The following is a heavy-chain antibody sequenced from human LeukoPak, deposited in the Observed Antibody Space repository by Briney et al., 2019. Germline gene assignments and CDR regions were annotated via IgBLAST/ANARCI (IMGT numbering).Heavy chain of an antibody. D-gene: IGHD3-10*01. V-gene: IGHV1-24*01. Sequence: GASVKVSCKVSGSTLTKISIDWVRQAPGKGFGCMGTFGPQVGETIHAQKLQGRLKMTADTSTDTAYMEMSSLQSEDTAVYYCATGAMVYEYWGQGTLVTVSS. CDR1: GSTLTKIS. CDR3: ATGAMVYEY. CDR2: FGPQVGET. J-gene: IGHJ4*02.